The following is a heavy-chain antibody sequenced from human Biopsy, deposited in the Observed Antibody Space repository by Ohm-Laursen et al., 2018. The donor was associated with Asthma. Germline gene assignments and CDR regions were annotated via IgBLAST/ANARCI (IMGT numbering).Heavy chain of an antibody. Sequence: SLRLSCAASGFTFSNYGMHWVRQAPGKGLEWVAVISFDGSNKDFADSVKGRFTISRDNSRNTLHLQMNSLRAEDTAVYYCAKDVFPGWELRRGPDYWGQGTLVTVSA. CDR3: AKDVFPGWELRRGPDY. J-gene: IGHJ4*02. D-gene: IGHD1-26*01. CDR1: GFTFSNYG. CDR2: ISFDGSNK. V-gene: IGHV3-30*18.